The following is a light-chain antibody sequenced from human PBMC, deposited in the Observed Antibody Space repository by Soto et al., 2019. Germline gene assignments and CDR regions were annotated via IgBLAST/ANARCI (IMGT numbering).Light chain of an antibody. CDR2: GAS. CDR1: QTIASN. Sequence: EIVVTQSPASLSVSPGDGATLSCRASQTIASNLAWYQQKPGQGPRLLIHGASTRAAGVPARFSGSGSETDFALTISGLQSEDFAVYYCQQYHNWPPQYTFGQGTKLQIK. V-gene: IGKV3-15*01. J-gene: IGKJ2*01. CDR3: QQYHNWPPQYT.